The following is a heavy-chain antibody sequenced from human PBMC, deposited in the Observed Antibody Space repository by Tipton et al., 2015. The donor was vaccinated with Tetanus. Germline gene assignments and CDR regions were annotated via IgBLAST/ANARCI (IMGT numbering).Heavy chain of an antibody. CDR1: GASIRSGGYY. Sequence: TLSLTCTVSGASIRSGGYYWTWIRQHPERGLEWLGYIYYTGNTYYNPSLKSRVTISVDTSKNQFSLKLTPVTAADTAVYYCARRLIQNWFDPWGQGTLVTVSS. V-gene: IGHV4-31*03. D-gene: IGHD2-8*01. J-gene: IGHJ5*02. CDR3: ARRLIQNWFDP. CDR2: IYYTGNT.